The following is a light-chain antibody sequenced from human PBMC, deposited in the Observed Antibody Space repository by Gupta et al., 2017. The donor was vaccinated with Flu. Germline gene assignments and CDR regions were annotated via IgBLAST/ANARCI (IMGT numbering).Light chain of an antibody. CDR2: QDS. Sequence: SYELTQPPSVSVSPGQTARITCSGDKLGDKYACWYQQKPGQSPVLVIYQDSKRPSGIPERFSGSNSGNTATLTISGTQAMDEADYYCQAWDSSTFNYVFGTGTKVTVL. CDR1: KLGDKY. CDR3: QAWDSSTFNYV. J-gene: IGLJ1*01. V-gene: IGLV3-1*01.